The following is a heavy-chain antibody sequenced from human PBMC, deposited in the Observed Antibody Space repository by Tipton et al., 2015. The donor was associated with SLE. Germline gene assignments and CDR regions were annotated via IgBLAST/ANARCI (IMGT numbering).Heavy chain of an antibody. D-gene: IGHD2-2*02. V-gene: IGHV3-23*03. CDR2: IIYRGGTT. Sequence: SLRLSCVGSGFTFSSHAMTWVRQAPGKGLEWATIIYRGGTTYYADSVKGRFTISRDNSKNTLYLQMNSLRTEDTAVYYCARTADCSSTSCYTGGGYFHHWGQGTLVTVSS. CDR3: ARTADCSSTSCYTGGGYFHH. J-gene: IGHJ1*01. CDR1: GFTFSSHA.